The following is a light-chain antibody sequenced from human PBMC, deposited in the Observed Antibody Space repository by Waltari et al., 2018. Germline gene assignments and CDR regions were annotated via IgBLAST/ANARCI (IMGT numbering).Light chain of an antibody. CDR3: QQYNNWPPRP. V-gene: IGKV3-15*01. CDR2: GTS. CDR1: QSVSSN. J-gene: IGKJ1*01. Sequence: EIVMTQSPVTLSVSPGERATLSCRASQSVSSNLAWYQQKPGQAPRLLIYGTSTRATGIPARFSGSGSGTEFTFTISNLQSEDFAVYYCQQYNNWPPRPFGQGTKVEI.